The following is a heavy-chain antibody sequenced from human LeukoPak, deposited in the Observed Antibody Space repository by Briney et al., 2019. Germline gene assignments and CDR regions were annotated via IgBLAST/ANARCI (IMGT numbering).Heavy chain of an antibody. V-gene: IGHV4-30-2*01. D-gene: IGHD5-24*01. CDR1: GGSISSGGYS. Sequence: SQTLSLTCAVSGGSISSGGYSWSWIRQPPGKGLEWIGEINHSGSTNYNPSLKSRVTISVDTSKNQFSLKLSSVTAADTAVYYCARGGEMATAIYFDYWGQGTLVTVSS. CDR3: ARGGEMATAIYFDY. J-gene: IGHJ4*02. CDR2: INHSGST.